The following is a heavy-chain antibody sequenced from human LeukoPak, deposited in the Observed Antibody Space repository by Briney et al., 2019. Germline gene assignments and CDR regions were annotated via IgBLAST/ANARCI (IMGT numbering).Heavy chain of an antibody. D-gene: IGHD6-13*01. Sequence: GGSLRLSCAASGFTFSDYYMSWVRQAPGKGLEWVSYISSSGTSINYADSVKGRFTISRDNAKNSPYLQMNSLRVEDKAVYYCARRSPAAAWFDPWGQGTLVTVSS. CDR2: ISSSGTSI. V-gene: IGHV3-11*01. J-gene: IGHJ5*02. CDR1: GFTFSDYY. CDR3: ARRSPAAAWFDP.